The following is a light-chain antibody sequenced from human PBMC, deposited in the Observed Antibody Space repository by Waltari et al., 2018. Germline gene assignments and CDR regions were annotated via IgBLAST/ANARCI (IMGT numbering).Light chain of an antibody. CDR1: KLGDKF. CDR2: QDS. Sequence: SYELTQPPSVSVSPGQTASITCSGDKLGDKFACWYQLKPGQSPVLVIYQDSKRPSGIPERFSGSNSGNAATLTISGTQAMDEADYYCQAWDSTTVVFGGGTKLTVL. V-gene: IGLV3-1*01. CDR3: QAWDSTTVV. J-gene: IGLJ2*01.